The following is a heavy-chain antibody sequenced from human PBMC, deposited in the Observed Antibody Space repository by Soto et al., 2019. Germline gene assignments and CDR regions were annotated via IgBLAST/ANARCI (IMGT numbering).Heavy chain of an antibody. J-gene: IGHJ4*02. D-gene: IGHD3-16*01. CDR1: GFTFSTSW. CDR2: INGDGSTT. V-gene: IGHV3-74*01. CDR3: SIVVYPGLSSTQGD. Sequence: GGSLRLSCAASGFTFSTSWMHWVRQAPGKGLVCVSRINGDGSTTNYADSVKGRFTISRDNAKNTLYLQMNSLRAEDTAVYYRSIVVYPGLSSTQGDWGKGTLVTVSA.